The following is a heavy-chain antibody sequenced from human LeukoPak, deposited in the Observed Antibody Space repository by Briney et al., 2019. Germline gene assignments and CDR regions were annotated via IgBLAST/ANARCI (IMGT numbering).Heavy chain of an antibody. CDR3: TKRGYSYEADY. V-gene: IGHV3-30-3*02. D-gene: IGHD5-18*01. Sequence: GGSLRLSCAASGYTFSSYGMHWVRQAPGKGLEWVAVISSDGSNKYYADSVKGRFTISRDNSKNTLFLQMNSLRAEDTAVYYCTKRGYSYEADYWGQGTLVTVSS. CDR2: ISSDGSNK. J-gene: IGHJ4*02. CDR1: GYTFSSYG.